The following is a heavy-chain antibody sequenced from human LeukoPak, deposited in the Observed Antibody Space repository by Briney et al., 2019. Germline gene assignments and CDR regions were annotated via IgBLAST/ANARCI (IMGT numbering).Heavy chain of an antibody. CDR1: AYSISSGCY. D-gene: IGHD3-3*01. CDR2: IYYSGST. J-gene: IGHJ4*02. CDR3: ARDSPPYYDFWSGYYKTGDYFDY. V-gene: IGHV4-38-2*02. Sequence: SETLSLTCTVSAYSISSGCYWGWIRQPPGKGLEWIGSIYYSGSTYYNPSLKSRVTISVDTSKNQFSLKLRSVTAADTAVYYCARDSPPYYDFWSGYYKTGDYFDYWGQGTLVTVSS.